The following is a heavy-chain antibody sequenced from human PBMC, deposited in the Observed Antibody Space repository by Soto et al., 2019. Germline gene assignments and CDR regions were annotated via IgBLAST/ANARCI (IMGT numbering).Heavy chain of an antibody. CDR1: GFTFSSYA. CDR3: AKVLWSPESYFDY. J-gene: IGHJ4*02. V-gene: IGHV3-23*01. CDR2: ISGSGGST. D-gene: IGHD3-10*01. Sequence: EVQLLESGGGLVQPGGSLRLSCAASGFTFSSYAMSWVRQAPGKGLEWVSAISGSGGSTYYADSVKGRFTISRDNSKHTLYLQMNSLRAEDTAVYYCAKVLWSPESYFDYWGQGTLVTVSS.